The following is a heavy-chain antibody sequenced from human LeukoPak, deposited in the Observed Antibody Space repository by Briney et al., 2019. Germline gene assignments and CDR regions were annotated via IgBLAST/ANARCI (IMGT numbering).Heavy chain of an antibody. D-gene: IGHD3-10*01. J-gene: IGHJ3*02. V-gene: IGHV3-23*01. Sequence: GGSLRLSCAASGFXFSSYAISWVRQAPGKGLEWVSALSGSGDNTYYADSVKGRFTISRDNSKNTLYLQVNSLRTEDTAVYYCARIKTMVPAVNAFDIWGQGTLVTVSS. CDR2: LSGSGDNT. CDR1: GFXFSSYA. CDR3: ARIKTMVPAVNAFDI.